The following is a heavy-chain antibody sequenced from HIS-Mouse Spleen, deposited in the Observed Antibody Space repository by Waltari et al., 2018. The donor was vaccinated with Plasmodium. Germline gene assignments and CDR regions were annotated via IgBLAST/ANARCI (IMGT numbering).Heavy chain of an antibody. J-gene: IGHJ3*02. D-gene: IGHD1-26*01. CDR1: GGSFSGYY. CDR2: INHSGST. Sequence: QVQLQQWGAGLLKPSETLSLTCAVYGGSFSGYYWCWIRQPPGKGLEWSGEINHSGSTNYNPSLKRRVTLSVDTSNNQFSLKLGSVTAADTAVYYCARVSQSLAEDAFDIWGQGTMVTVSS. V-gene: IGHV4-34*01. CDR3: ARVSQSLAEDAFDI.